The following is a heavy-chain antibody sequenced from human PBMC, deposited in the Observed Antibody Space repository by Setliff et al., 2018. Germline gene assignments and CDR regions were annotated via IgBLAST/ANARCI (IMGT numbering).Heavy chain of an antibody. CDR3: ARDNTMVGATDY. D-gene: IGHD1-26*01. J-gene: IGHJ4*02. V-gene: IGHV4-39*07. Sequence: SETLSLTCTVSGDSISSSTYHWGWIRQSPGKGLEWIGRIHTSGSTNYNPSLKSRVTISVDTSKNQFSLRLRSVTAADTAVYFCARDNTMVGATDYWGLGTLVTVSS. CDR2: IHTSGST. CDR1: GDSISSSTYH.